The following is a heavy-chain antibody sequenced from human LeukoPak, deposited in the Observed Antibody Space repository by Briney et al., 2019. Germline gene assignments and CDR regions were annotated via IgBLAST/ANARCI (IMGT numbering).Heavy chain of an antibody. CDR2: IYASGNT. D-gene: IGHD3-9*01. CDR3: ARDFDSPMAFDI. Sequence: PSETLSLTCTVSGDSITTNNYYWSWIRQPAGKGLEWIGRIYASGNTNYNPSLKSRVTISVDTSKNQFSLRLSSVTAADTAVYYCARDFDSPMAFDIWGQGIMVTVSS. V-gene: IGHV4-61*02. J-gene: IGHJ3*02. CDR1: GDSITTNNYY.